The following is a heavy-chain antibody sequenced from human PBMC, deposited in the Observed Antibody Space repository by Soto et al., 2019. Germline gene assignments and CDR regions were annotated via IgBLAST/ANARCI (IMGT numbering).Heavy chain of an antibody. D-gene: IGHD3-22*01. Sequence: EVQLVESGGGLVKPGGSLRLSCAASGFTFSSYSMNWVRQAPGKGLEWVSSISSSSSYIYYADSVKGRFTISRDNAKNSLYLQMNSLRAEDTAVYYCARVYAPVVVIIRTGMDVWGQGTTVTVSS. CDR3: ARVYAPVVVIIRTGMDV. CDR2: ISSSSSYI. CDR1: GFTFSSYS. J-gene: IGHJ6*02. V-gene: IGHV3-21*01.